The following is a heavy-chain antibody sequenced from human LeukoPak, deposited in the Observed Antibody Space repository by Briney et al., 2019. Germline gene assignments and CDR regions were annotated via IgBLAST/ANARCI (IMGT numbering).Heavy chain of an antibody. CDR3: ARKPPDYGDYDDAFDI. V-gene: IGHV3-7*01. Sequence: RGSLRLSCAASGFTFSSYWMSWVRQAPGKGLEWVANIKQDGSEKYYVDSVKGRFTISRDNAKNSLYLQMNSLRAEDTAVYYCARKPPDYGDYDDAFDIWGQGTMVTVSS. CDR1: GFTFSSYW. CDR2: IKQDGSEK. J-gene: IGHJ3*02. D-gene: IGHD4-17*01.